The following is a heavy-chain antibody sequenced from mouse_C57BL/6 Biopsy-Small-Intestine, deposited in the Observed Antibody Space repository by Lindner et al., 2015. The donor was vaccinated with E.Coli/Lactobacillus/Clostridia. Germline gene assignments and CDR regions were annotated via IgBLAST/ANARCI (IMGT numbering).Heavy chain of an antibody. D-gene: IGHD1-1*01. J-gene: IGHJ1*01. CDR2: ISAYNGNT. Sequence: SVKVSCKASGYTFTSYGISWVRQAPGQGLEWMGWISAYNGNTNYAQKLQGRVTMTIDTSTSTAYMELRSLRSDDTAVYYCARDSSSWYYYYYGMDVWGQGTTVTVSS. CDR3: ARDSSSWYYYYYGMDV. CDR1: GYTFTSYG. V-gene: IGHV1-55*01.